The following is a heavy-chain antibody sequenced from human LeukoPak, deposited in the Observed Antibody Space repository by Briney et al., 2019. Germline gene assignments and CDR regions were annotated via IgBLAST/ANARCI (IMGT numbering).Heavy chain of an antibody. J-gene: IGHJ6*02. V-gene: IGHV4-34*01. CDR2: INHSGST. CDR1: GGSFSGYY. CDR3: ARGHSYYYYGMDV. Sequence: SETLSLTCAVYGGSFSGYYWSWIRQPPGKGLEWIGEINHSGSTNYNPSLKSRVTISVDTSKNQFSLKLSSVTAADTAVYYCARGHSYYYYGMDVWGQGTTVTVSS.